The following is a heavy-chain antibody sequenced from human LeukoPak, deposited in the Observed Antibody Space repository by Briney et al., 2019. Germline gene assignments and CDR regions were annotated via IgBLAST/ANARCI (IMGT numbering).Heavy chain of an antibody. CDR3: ARILQSTAHFDY. Sequence: GGSLRLSCAASGLTFNNYWMNWVRQAPGKGLEWVANIKQDGSEKYYVDSVKGRFTISRDNAKNSLYLQMNSLGAEDTAVYYCARILQSTAHFDYWGQGTLVTVSS. V-gene: IGHV3-7*01. D-gene: IGHD5-24*01. CDR2: IKQDGSEK. CDR1: GLTFNNYW. J-gene: IGHJ4*02.